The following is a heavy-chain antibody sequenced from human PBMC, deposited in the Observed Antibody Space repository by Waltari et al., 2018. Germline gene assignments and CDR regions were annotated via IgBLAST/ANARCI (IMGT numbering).Heavy chain of an antibody. CDR2: IQEDGSEK. CDR1: GFPFVSYW. CDR3: ARDNSSSWYFFDY. J-gene: IGHJ4*02. D-gene: IGHD6-13*01. Sequence: EVQLVESGGGLVQPGGSLRLSCAASGFPFVSYWMSWVRQAPGKGLEWVANIQEDGSEKNYVDSVKGRFTISRDNAKNSLYLQMNSLRAEDTAVYFCARDNSSSWYFFDYWGQGTVVTVSS. V-gene: IGHV3-7*01.